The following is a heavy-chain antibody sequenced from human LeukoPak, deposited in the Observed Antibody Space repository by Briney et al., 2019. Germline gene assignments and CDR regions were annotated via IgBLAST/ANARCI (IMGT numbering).Heavy chain of an antibody. J-gene: IGHJ4*02. CDR2: ISSSGSTI. Sequence: GGSLRLSCTVSGFTVSSNSMSWVRQAPGKGLEWVSYISSSGSTIYYADSVKGRFTISRDNAKNSLYLQMNSLRAEDTAVYYCAREGVTMIAFDYWGQGTLVTVSS. CDR1: GFTVSSNS. CDR3: AREGVTMIAFDY. V-gene: IGHV3-48*04. D-gene: IGHD3-22*01.